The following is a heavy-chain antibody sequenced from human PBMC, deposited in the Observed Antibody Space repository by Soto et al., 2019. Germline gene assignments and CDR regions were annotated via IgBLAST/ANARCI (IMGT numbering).Heavy chain of an antibody. CDR2: IYWDDDK. J-gene: IGHJ4*02. V-gene: IGHV2-5*02. CDR1: GLSLSTSGVG. Sequence: QITLKESGPTLVKPTQTLTLTCTFSGLSLSTSGVGVGWIRQPPGKALEWLAYIYWDDDKGYSPSLQSRLTITKDTSKNQVVLTMSNMDPVDTATYYCAHRLTSAWGNSWYSRGQGTLVTVSS. D-gene: IGHD6-13*01. CDR3: AHRLTSAWGNSWYS.